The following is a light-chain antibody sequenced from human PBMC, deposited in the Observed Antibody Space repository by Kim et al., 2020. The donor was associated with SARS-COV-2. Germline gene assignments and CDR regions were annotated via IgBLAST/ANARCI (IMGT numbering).Light chain of an antibody. Sequence: PGWTVTLTCASSTGAVTSDYYPNWFQQKPGQAPRALIYSTGNKHSWTPARFLGSLLGGKAVLTLSGVQPEDEAEYYCLLYYGGTVVFGGGTKVTVL. V-gene: IGLV7-43*01. J-gene: IGLJ2*01. CDR1: TGAVTSDYY. CDR2: STG. CDR3: LLYYGGTVV.